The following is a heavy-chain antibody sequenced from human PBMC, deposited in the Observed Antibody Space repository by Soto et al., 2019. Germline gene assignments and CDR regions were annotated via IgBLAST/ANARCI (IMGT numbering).Heavy chain of an antibody. CDR3: ERDILDDGQYYFDY. CDR2: IDYTGGYS. J-gene: IGHJ4*02. D-gene: IGHD2-15*01. Sequence: PGGSLRLSCAASGFTFSSYAMNWVRQAPGKGLEWVSTIDYTGGYSYYADSVKGRFTISRDNSKNTLYLQMNSLRAEDTAVYYCERDILDDGQYYFDYWGQGTLLTVSS. CDR1: GFTFSSYA. V-gene: IGHV3-23*01.